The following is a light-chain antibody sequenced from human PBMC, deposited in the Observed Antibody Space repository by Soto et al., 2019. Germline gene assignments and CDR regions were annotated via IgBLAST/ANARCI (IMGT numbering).Light chain of an antibody. CDR3: AVWDDSMSAYV. CDR2: SHN. V-gene: IGLV1-44*01. J-gene: IGLJ1*01. Sequence: QSVLTQPPPASGTPGQRVTISCSGSSSNIGSNTVNWYQQLPGTAPKLLIYSHNQRPSGVPDRFFGSKSGTSASLAISGLQSEDEADYYCAVWDDSMSAYVFGNGTKVTVL. CDR1: SSNIGSNT.